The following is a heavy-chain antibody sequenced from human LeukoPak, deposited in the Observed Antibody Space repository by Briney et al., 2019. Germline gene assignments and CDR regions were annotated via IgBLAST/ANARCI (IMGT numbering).Heavy chain of an antibody. CDR1: GGSLSGYY. CDR3: ARHLLIEAAGEDPFDY. J-gene: IGHJ4*02. V-gene: IGHV4-59*01. D-gene: IGHD6-13*01. Sequence: SETLSLTCTVSGGSLSGYYWSWIRQPPGKGLEWIGYISYSGSTNYNPSLKSRVTISVDTSRNQFSLKLSSVTAADTAVYYCARHLLIEAAGEDPFDYWGQGTLVTVSS. CDR2: ISYSGST.